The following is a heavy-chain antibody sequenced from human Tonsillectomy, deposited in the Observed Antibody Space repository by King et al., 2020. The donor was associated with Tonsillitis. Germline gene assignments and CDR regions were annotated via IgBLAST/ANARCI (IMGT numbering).Heavy chain of an antibody. V-gene: IGHV4-61*02. CDR2: IYTSGST. Sequence: QLQESGPGLVTPSQTLSLTCNVSGASIRSGSYYWSWIRQPAGKGLEWIVRIYTSGSTRYNPSLQSRVTISVDTSRNHFSLTLSSVTAADTAVYYCVTTPEYGSGNYNWGQGTLVTVSS. CDR3: VTTPEYGSGNYN. D-gene: IGHD3-10*01. J-gene: IGHJ4*02. CDR1: GASIRSGSYY.